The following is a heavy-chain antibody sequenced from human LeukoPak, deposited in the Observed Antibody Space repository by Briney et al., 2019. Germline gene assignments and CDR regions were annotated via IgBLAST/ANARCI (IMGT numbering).Heavy chain of an antibody. CDR3: ARGDVLTTRLLDS. Sequence: PGGCLRLSCAASGFIFDDYAMHSVRRAPGKGLQWVTCITRFNAILGYLDSVKCRFTISRDSAKNSLYLQMNSLRPEDTAFYYCARGDVLTTRLLDSWGLGTLVSVSS. V-gene: IGHV3-9*01. J-gene: IGHJ4*02. D-gene: IGHD3-9*01. CDR1: GFIFDDYA. CDR2: ITRFNAIL.